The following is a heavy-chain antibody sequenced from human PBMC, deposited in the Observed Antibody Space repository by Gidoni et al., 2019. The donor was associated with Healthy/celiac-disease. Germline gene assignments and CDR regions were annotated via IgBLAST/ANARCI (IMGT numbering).Heavy chain of an antibody. D-gene: IGHD5-18*01. V-gene: IGHV3-48*02. J-gene: IGHJ4*02. CDR1: GFTFSSYS. CDR2: ISSSSSTI. CDR3: ARARGYSYGSAWDY. Sequence: EVQLVESGGGLVQPGGSLSLSCAASGFTFSSYSMNWVRQATGKGLEWVSYISSSSSTIYYADSVKGRFTISRDNAKNSLYLQMNSLRDEDTAVYYCARARGYSYGSAWDYWGQGTLVTVSS.